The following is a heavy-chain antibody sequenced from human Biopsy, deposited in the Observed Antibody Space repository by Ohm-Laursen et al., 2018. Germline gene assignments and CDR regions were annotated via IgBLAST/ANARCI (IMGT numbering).Heavy chain of an antibody. J-gene: IGHJ3*02. CDR2: INHRGFT. CDR3: AKNLAVSSYALDI. Sequence: GTLSLTCAVYGGSLSSYYWNWIRQSPGKGLEWTGEINHRGFTSNNPSLKSRVTISVDTSKNQFSLKLGSVTAADTAVYYCAKNLAVSSYALDIWGQGTMVTVSS. D-gene: IGHD2/OR15-2a*01. CDR1: GGSLSSYY. V-gene: IGHV4-34*01.